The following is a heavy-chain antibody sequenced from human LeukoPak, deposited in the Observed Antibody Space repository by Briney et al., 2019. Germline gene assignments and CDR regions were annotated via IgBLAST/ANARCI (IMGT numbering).Heavy chain of an antibody. D-gene: IGHD4-11*01. Sequence: PGGSLRLSCAASGFTFSSYFWMHWVRQAPGKGLVWVSRIKSDGSSSTYADSVKGRFTISRDSAKNSLYLQMNTLRAEDTAVYYCARDSDYSSDYWGQGTLVTVSS. CDR2: IKSDGSSS. CDR3: ARDSDYSSDY. V-gene: IGHV3-74*01. CDR1: GFTFSSYFW. J-gene: IGHJ4*02.